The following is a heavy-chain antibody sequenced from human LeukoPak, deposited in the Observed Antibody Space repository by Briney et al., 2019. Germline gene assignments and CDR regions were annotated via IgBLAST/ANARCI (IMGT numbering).Heavy chain of an antibody. D-gene: IGHD2-2*02. CDR1: GFTLSSYA. CDR3: AMKAVPRPRLYDAFDF. V-gene: IGHV3-23*01. J-gene: IGHJ3*01. Sequence: GGSLRLSCAASGFTLSSYAMSWVRQGPGKGLEWVSAISVSGNTYHADSVKGRFTISRDNSKNTLYLQMSSLRADDTAVYYCAMKAVPRPRLYDAFDFWGQGTVVTVSS. CDR2: ISVSGNT.